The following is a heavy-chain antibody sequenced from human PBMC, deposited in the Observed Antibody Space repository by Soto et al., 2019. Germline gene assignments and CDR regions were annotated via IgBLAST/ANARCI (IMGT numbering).Heavy chain of an antibody. CDR3: AKELRYCSGTSCQEFEY. CDR2: ITWNSGSI. D-gene: IGHD2-2*01. CDR1: GFTFDSNA. V-gene: IGHV3-9*01. J-gene: IGHJ4*02. Sequence: EVQLVESGGGLVQPGGSLRLSCAASGFTFDSNAMHWVRQPPGKGLEGVSGITWNSGSIGYADSVKGRFTISRDKAKSSLLLPMNRLRPEDTALYYCAKELRYCSGTSCQEFEYWGQGNLVTVSS.